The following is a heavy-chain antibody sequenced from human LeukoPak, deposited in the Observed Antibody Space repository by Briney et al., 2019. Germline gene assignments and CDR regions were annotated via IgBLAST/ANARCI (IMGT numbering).Heavy chain of an antibody. CDR1: GFTFSSYA. CDR3: VNIYYSSGSRFDY. V-gene: IGHV3-64D*06. D-gene: IGHD3-10*01. Sequence: GGSLRLSCSASGFTFSSYAMHWVRQAPGKGLEYVSAISSNGGSTYYADSVKGRFTISRDNSKNTLYLQMNSLRAEDTAVYYCVNIYYSSGSRFDYWGQGTLVTVSS. J-gene: IGHJ4*02. CDR2: ISSNGGST.